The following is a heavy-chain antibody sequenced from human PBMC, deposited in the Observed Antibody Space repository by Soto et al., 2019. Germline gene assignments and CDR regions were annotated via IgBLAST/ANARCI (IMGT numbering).Heavy chain of an antibody. Sequence: SATLSVTGIVSDGSSICSYWRWIRQSPGKGLEWLGYVYYTLSTNYSPSLMSRVSISVDTSKNEFSLRLSSVTAADTAVYFCARSVAVPGAHIDYWGQGTQVTVSS. V-gene: IGHV4-59*01. CDR3: ARSVAVPGAHIDY. CDR2: VYYTLST. J-gene: IGHJ4*02. D-gene: IGHD6-19*01. CDR1: DGSSICSY.